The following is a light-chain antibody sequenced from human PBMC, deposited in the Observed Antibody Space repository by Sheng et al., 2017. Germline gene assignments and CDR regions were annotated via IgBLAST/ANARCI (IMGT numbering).Light chain of an antibody. CDR3: QQFKNYPLT. CDR2: TTS. CDR1: QVIGTS. Sequence: DIQLTQSPSFLSASVGDRVTITCRASQVIGTSLAWYQQKPGKVPKLLIYTTSTLQSGVPSRFSASESGTEFTLTISSLQPEDFATFYCQQFKNYPLTFGPWDQS. J-gene: IGKJ3*01. V-gene: IGKV1-9*01.